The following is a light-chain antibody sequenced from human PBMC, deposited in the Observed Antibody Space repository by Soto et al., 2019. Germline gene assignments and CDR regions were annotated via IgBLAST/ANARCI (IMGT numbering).Light chain of an antibody. Sequence: EIVMTQSPGTLSLSPGETATLSCRASQSVSSNYVAWFHQKPGQAPSLLIYGASSRATGVPDRFSASGSATDFPLTISRLEPEDFEVYYCKQYGRSPFTFGPGTKVDIK. CDR2: GAS. CDR3: KQYGRSPFT. J-gene: IGKJ3*01. CDR1: QSVSSNY. V-gene: IGKV3-20*01.